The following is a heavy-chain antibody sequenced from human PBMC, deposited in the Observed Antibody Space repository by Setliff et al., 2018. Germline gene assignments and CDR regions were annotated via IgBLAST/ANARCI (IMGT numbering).Heavy chain of an antibody. J-gene: IGHJ4*02. Sequence: ASVKVSCKASGYTFEYFGISWVRQAPGQGLEWMGWISPHTGNTYYTPKLHGRVTLTTDTSASTAYMELRSLGSDDTAVYYCSRLVRFCTRTACQRLSGGEFWGQGTLVTVSS. CDR1: GYTFEYFG. CDR2: ISPHTGNT. CDR3: SRLVRFCTRTACQRLSGGEF. V-gene: IGHV1-18*01. D-gene: IGHD2-8*01.